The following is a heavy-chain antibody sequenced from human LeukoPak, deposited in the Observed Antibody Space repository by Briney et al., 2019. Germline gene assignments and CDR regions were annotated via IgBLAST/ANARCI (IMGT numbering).Heavy chain of an antibody. CDR2: IYYSGST. CDR1: GGSISSSSYY. Sequence: SETLSLTCTVSGGSISSSSYYWGWTRHPPGKGRGWIGSIYYSGSTYYNPSLKSRVTISVDTSKNQFSLKLSSVTAADTAVYYCARPQGFQLLDFEYWGQGTLVTVSS. CDR3: ARPQGFQLLDFEY. D-gene: IGHD2-2*01. J-gene: IGHJ4*02. V-gene: IGHV4-39*01.